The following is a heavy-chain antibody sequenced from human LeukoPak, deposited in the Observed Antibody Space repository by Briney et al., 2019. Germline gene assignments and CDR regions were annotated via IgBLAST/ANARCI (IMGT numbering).Heavy chain of an antibody. D-gene: IGHD1-26*01. J-gene: IGHJ3*02. Sequence: ASVKVSCKASGYTFTSYPISWVRQAPGQGLEWMGAISASNGNTNYAQKLQGRVTMPTDTSASTAYMELRSLRSDDTAVYYCAVTKQWELQGGAFEIWGQGTMVTVSS. V-gene: IGHV1-18*01. CDR3: AVTKQWELQGGAFEI. CDR2: ISASNGNT. CDR1: GYTFTSYP.